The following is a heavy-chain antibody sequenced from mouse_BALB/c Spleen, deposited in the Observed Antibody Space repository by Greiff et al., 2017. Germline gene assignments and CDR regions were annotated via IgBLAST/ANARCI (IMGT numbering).Heavy chain of an antibody. Sequence: EVKLVESGGGLVKPGGSLKLSCAASGFTFSSYAMSWVRQTPEKRLEWVATISSGGSYTYYPDSVKGRFTISRDNAKNTLYLQMSSLRSEDTAMYYCARPDGYYEAMDYWGQGTSVTVSS. V-gene: IGHV5-9-3*01. CDR3: ARPDGYYEAMDY. D-gene: IGHD2-3*01. CDR2: ISSGGSYT. J-gene: IGHJ4*01. CDR1: GFTFSSYA.